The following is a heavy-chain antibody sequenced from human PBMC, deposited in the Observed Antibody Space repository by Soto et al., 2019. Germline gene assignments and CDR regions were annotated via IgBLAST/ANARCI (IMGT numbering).Heavy chain of an antibody. D-gene: IGHD2-21*01. CDR3: ARHDWSMYYGMYX. CDR2: AYYSGST. Sequence: AETLSLTCSVSGSSIITIYYCGWIRQPPGKGLEWIGYAYYSGSTYYNPSLKSRVTIFVDPSKIQFSLILGSVTAADTAVYYCARHDWSMYYGMYXWGQGTMVTGS. CDR1: GSSIITIYY. V-gene: IGHV4-39*01. J-gene: IGHJ6*02.